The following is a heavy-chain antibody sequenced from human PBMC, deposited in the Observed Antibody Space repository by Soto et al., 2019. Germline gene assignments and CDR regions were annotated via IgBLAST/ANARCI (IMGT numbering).Heavy chain of an antibody. D-gene: IGHD4-17*01. V-gene: IGHV4-59*01. CDR2: IYYSGST. Sequence: PPETLSLSCTVSGGSISSYYWSWIRQPPGKGLEWIGYIYYSGSTNYNPSLKSRVTISVDTSKNQFSLKLSSVTAADTAVYYCARRYGASFDYWGQGTLVTVSS. J-gene: IGHJ4*02. CDR1: GGSISSYY. CDR3: ARRYGASFDY.